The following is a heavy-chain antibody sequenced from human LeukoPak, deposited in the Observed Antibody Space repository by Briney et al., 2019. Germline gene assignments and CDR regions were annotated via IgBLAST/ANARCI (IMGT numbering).Heavy chain of an antibody. CDR1: GFTFSGYW. CDR3: VRDNGGEHL. J-gene: IGHJ4*02. Sequence: GGSLRLSCADSGFTFSGYWMYWVRQAPGKGLVWVSRINNDGSSTIYADSVKGRFTISRDNAKNTLYLQMNSLRDDDTAVYYCVRDNGGEHLWGQGTLVTVSS. CDR2: INNDGSST. D-gene: IGHD3-16*01. V-gene: IGHV3-74*01.